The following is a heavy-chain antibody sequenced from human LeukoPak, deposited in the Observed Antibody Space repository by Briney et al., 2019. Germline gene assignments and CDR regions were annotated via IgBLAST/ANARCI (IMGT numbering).Heavy chain of an antibody. Sequence: SETLSLTCTVSGGSISSYYWSWIRQPPGKGLEWIGYIYYSGSTNYNPSLKSRVTISVDTSKNQFPLKLSSVTAADTAVYYCAREGYGDYGSGFDYWGQGTLVTVSS. CDR2: IYYSGST. J-gene: IGHJ4*02. CDR3: AREGYGDYGSGFDY. CDR1: GGSISSYY. V-gene: IGHV4-59*01. D-gene: IGHD4-17*01.